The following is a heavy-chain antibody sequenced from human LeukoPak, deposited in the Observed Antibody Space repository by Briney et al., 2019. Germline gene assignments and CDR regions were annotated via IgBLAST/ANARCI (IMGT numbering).Heavy chain of an antibody. CDR3: ARGAVTGYYMDV. V-gene: IGHV3-21*01. D-gene: IGHD4-17*01. CDR1: GFTFSVYN. J-gene: IGHJ6*03. Sequence: PGGSLRLSCAGSGFTFSVYNMYWVRQTPGKGLEWVASITSSSSYVFYADSVKGRFTISRDNAKKSVYLQMNTLRAEDTAVYYCARGAVTGYYMDVWGKGTTVTISS. CDR2: ITSSSSYV.